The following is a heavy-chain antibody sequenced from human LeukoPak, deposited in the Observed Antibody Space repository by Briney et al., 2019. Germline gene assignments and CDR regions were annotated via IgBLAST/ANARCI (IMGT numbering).Heavy chain of an antibody. CDR2: IYYSGST. CDR3: AREQGYSGFDN. V-gene: IGHV4-31*03. D-gene: IGHD5-12*01. CDR1: GGSISSGGYY. J-gene: IGHJ4*02. Sequence: PSETLSLTCTVSGGSISSGGYYWSWIRQHPGKGLEWIGYIYYSGSTYYNPSLKSRVIMSVDTSRNQYSLKLTSVTAADTALYYCAREQGYSGFDNWGQGTLVTVSS.